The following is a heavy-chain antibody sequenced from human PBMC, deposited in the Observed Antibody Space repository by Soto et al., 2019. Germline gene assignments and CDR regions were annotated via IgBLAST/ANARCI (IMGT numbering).Heavy chain of an antibody. V-gene: IGHV3-30-3*01. D-gene: IGHD6-19*01. CDR2: ISYDGSNK. CDR3: ARAVAVAGYGMDV. CDR1: GFTFSSYA. Sequence: PGGSLRLSCAASGFTFSSYAMHWVRQAPGKGLEWVAVISYDGSNKYYADSVKGRFTISRDNSKNTLYLQMNSLRAEDTAVYYCARAVAVAGYGMDVWGQGTTVTVS. J-gene: IGHJ6*02.